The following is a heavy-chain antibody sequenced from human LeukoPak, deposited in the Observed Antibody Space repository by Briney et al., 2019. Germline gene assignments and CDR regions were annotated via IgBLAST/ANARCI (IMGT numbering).Heavy chain of an antibody. CDR2: IRYDGNNE. V-gene: IGHV3-30*02. Sequence: GGSLRLSCAASGFSFSTYGMHWVRQAPGKGLEWVASIRYDGNNEYYADSVKGRFTISRDNSKNTLYLQMNSLRAEDTAVYYCAKDGGPRFGVGYYYMDVWGKGTTVTVSS. D-gene: IGHD2-8*01. CDR1: GFSFSTYG. J-gene: IGHJ6*03. CDR3: AKDGGPRFGVGYYYMDV.